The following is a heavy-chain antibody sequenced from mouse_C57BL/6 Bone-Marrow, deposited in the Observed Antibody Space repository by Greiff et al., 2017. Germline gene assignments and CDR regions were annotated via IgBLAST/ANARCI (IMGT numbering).Heavy chain of an antibody. V-gene: IGHV5-12*01. CDR2: ISNGGGST. J-gene: IGHJ1*03. CDR1: GFTFSDYY. D-gene: IGHD1-1*01. Sequence: EVQLVESGGGLVQPGGSLKLSCAASGFTFSDYYMYWVRQTPEKRLEWVAYISNGGGSTYYPDTVKGRFTISRDNAKNTLYLQMSRLKSEDTAMYYCARQRVYYGSSYRYFDVWGTGTTVTVSS. CDR3: ARQRVYYGSSYRYFDV.